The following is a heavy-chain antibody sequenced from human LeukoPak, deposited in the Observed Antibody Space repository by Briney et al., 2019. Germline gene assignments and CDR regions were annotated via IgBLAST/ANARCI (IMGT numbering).Heavy chain of an antibody. CDR3: ARLSWGNAFDI. CDR1: GGSFSGYY. CDR2: INHSGST. J-gene: IGHJ3*02. D-gene: IGHD3-16*01. Sequence: PSETLSLTCAVYGGSFSGYYWSWIRQPPGKGLEWIGEINHSGSTNYNPSLKSRVTLSVDTSKNHFSLKLNSVTAADTAVYYCARLSWGNAFDIWGQGTMVTVSS. V-gene: IGHV4-34*01.